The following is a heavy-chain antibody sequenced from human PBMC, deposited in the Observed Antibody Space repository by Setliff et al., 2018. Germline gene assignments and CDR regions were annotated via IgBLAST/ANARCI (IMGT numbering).Heavy chain of an antibody. J-gene: IGHJ5*02. V-gene: IGHV5-51*01. D-gene: IGHD2-21*01. CDR1: GYSFTDYW. CDR3: ARRGERFFNWFDP. Sequence: GESLKISCQGSGYSFTDYWIAWVRQTPGKGLEWMGTIYPGNADTRYSPSFQGQVTISTDTSINTAFLQWDNLKAPDTAVYYCARRGERFFNWFDPWGQGTLVTVS. CDR2: IYPGNADT.